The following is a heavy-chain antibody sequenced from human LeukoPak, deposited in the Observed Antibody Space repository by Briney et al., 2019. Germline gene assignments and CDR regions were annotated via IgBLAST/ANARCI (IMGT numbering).Heavy chain of an antibody. Sequence: GGSLRLSCAASGFTFSTFAMHRVRQAPGKGLEYVSGMTANGGSTYYAKSVKGRFTISRDNSKNTLYLQMGSLRAEDMAVYYCARQAAGVVYWGQGTLVTVSS. CDR2: MTANGGST. CDR1: GFTFSTFA. CDR3: ARQAAGVVY. V-gene: IGHV3-64*01. J-gene: IGHJ4*02. D-gene: IGHD6-13*01.